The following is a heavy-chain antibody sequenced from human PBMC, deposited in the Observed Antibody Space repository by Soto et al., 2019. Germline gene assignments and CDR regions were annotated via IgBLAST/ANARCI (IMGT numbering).Heavy chain of an antibody. CDR2: IYSGGST. CDR3: ARDPTLDSSGYSDKGY. D-gene: IGHD3-22*01. J-gene: IGHJ4*02. Sequence: EVQLVESGGGLVQPGGSLRLSCAASGFTVSSNYMSWVRQAPGKGLEWVSVIYSGGSTYYADSVKGRFTISRDNSKNTLYLQMNRLRAEDTAVYYCARDPTLDSSGYSDKGYWGQGTLVTVSS. CDR1: GFTVSSNY. V-gene: IGHV3-66*01.